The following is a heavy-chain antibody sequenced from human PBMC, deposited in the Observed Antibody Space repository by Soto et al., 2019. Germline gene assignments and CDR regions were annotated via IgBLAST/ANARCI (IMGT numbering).Heavy chain of an antibody. CDR3: AGDPDY. Sequence: QVQLQESGPGLVKPSETLSLTCTVSGGSISSYYWSWIRQPPGKGLEWIGYIYYSGSTNYNPSLKSRVTLSVDTSKNQFSLKLCSVTAADTAVYYCAGDPDYWGQGTLVTVSS. J-gene: IGHJ4*02. V-gene: IGHV4-59*01. CDR1: GGSISSYY. CDR2: IYYSGST.